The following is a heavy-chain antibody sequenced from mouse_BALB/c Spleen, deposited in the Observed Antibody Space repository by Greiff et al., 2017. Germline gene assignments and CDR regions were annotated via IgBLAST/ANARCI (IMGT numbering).Heavy chain of an antibody. V-gene: IGHV1-4*01. CDR3: DGACGSDRLDY. CDR2: INHSSGDT. Sequence: VQLQQSGAELARPGASVKMSCKASGYTFNSYTMHWVQQRPGQGLEWIGYINHSSGDTNYKQKFKDKATLTAAKSSSPAYMQLSSLTSEDSAISYDDGACGSDRLDYWGQGTPLTVSS. D-gene: IGHD2-2*01. J-gene: IGHJ2*01. CDR1: GYTFNSYT.